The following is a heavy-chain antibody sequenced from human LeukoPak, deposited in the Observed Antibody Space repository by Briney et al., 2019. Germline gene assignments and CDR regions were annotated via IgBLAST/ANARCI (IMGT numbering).Heavy chain of an antibody. J-gene: IGHJ6*02. CDR3: ARGPPYYFGMDV. CDR1: GFTFSHYA. Sequence: PGGSLRLSCAASGFTFSHYAMHWVRQAPGKGLDWVSLISYDGSNIYYADSVKGRFTISRDNSKNTLYLQMNSLRAEDTAVYYCARGPPYYFGMDVWGQGTTVTVSS. CDR2: ISYDGSNI. V-gene: IGHV3-30*03.